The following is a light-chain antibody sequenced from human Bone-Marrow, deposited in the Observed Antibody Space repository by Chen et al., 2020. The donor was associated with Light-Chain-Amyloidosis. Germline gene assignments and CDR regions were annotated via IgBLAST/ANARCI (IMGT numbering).Light chain of an antibody. J-gene: IGLJ2*01. Sequence: SYELTQPPSVSVSPGQTARITCSGDDLPTKYAYWYQQKPVQAPVLVIHRDTERPSGISERFSGSSSGRTATLTSSGVQAEDEADYHGQSADSSGTYEVIFGGGTKLTGL. CDR1: DLPTKY. CDR3: QSADSSGTYEVI. V-gene: IGLV3-25*03. CDR2: RDT.